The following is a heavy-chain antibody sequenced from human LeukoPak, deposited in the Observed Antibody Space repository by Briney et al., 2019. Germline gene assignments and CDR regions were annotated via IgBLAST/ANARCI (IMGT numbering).Heavy chain of an antibody. CDR2: ISGSSSYI. CDR3: ARVPRTFLAVTLIAYMDV. V-gene: IGHV3-21*01. Sequence: GGSLRLSCAASGFTFSSYGMSWVRQAPGKGLEWVSSISGSSSYIYYADSVKGRFTISRDNARNSLFLQMNSLRAEETAVYYCARVPRTFLAVTLIAYMDVWGKGTTVTVSS. J-gene: IGHJ6*03. D-gene: IGHD3-16*01. CDR1: GFTFSSYG.